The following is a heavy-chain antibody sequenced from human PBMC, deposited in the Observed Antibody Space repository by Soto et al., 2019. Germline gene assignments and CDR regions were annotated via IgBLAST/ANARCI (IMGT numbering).Heavy chain of an antibody. D-gene: IGHD5-12*01. CDR2: IYYSGST. J-gene: IGHJ4*02. V-gene: IGHV4-39*01. CDR3: ARQGEGSGYDFGVFDY. CDR1: GGSISSSSYY. Sequence: PSETLSLTCTVSGGSISSSSYYWGWIRQPPGKGLEWIGSIYYSGSTYYNPSLKSRVTISVDTSKNQFSLKLSSVTAADTAVYYCARQGEGSGYDFGVFDYRGQGTPVTVSS.